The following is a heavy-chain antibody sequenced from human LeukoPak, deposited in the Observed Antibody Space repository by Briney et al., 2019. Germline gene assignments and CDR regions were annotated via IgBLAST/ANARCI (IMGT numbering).Heavy chain of an antibody. CDR3: ARTTEGYAGGPGYSYYYHMDV. D-gene: IGHD5-12*01. Sequence: SETLSLTCTVSGGSISSGSYYWSWIRQPAGKGLEWIGRIYTSGSTNYNPSLKSRVTISVDTSKNQVSLKLRSVTAADTAVYYCARTTEGYAGGPGYSYYYHMDVWGKGTTVTIS. CDR2: IYTSGST. V-gene: IGHV4-61*02. CDR1: GGSISSGSYY. J-gene: IGHJ6*03.